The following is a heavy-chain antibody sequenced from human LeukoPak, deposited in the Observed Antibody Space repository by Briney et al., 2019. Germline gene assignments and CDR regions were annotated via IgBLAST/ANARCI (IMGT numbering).Heavy chain of an antibody. CDR2: ISAYNGNT. CDR3: ARGNFDFWSGYYEYYFDY. J-gene: IGHJ4*02. Sequence: ASVKVSCKASGYTFTSYGISWVRQAPGQGLEWMGWISAYNGNTNYAQKLQGRVTMTTDTSTSTAYMELRSLRSDDTAVYYCARGNFDFWSGYYEYYFDYWGQGTLVTVSS. CDR1: GYTFTSYG. V-gene: IGHV1-18*01. D-gene: IGHD3-3*01.